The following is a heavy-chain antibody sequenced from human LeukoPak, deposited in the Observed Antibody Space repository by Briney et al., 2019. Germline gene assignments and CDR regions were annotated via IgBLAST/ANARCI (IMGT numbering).Heavy chain of an antibody. CDR1: GFTVSSNY. V-gene: IGHV3-66*01. CDR3: ARDRWEGSSSWPFDY. J-gene: IGHJ4*02. D-gene: IGHD6-13*01. Sequence: GGSLRLSCAASGFTVSSNYMSWVRQAPGKGLEWVSVIYSGGSTYYADSVKGRFTISRDNSKNTLYLQMNSLRAEDTAVYYCARDRWEGSSSWPFDYWGQGTLVTVSS. CDR2: IYSGGST.